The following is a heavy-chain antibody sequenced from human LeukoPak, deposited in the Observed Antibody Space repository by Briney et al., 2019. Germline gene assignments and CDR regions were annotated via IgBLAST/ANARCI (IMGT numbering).Heavy chain of an antibody. D-gene: IGHD2-15*01. V-gene: IGHV5-51*01. J-gene: IGHJ4*02. CDR2: IYPVGSDT. CDR3: ARTYCSGGSCCFAGFDY. CDR1: GYSFTNYW. Sequence: GESLKISCKGSGYSFTNYWIGWVRQMPGKGLEWMGIIYPVGSDTRYSPSFQGQVTISADKSINTAYLQWSSLKASDTAMYYCARTYCSGGSCCFAGFDYWGQGTLVTVSS.